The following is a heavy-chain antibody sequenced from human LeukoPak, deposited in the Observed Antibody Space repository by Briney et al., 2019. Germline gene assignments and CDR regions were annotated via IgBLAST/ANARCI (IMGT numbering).Heavy chain of an antibody. V-gene: IGHV1-24*01. J-gene: IGHJ4*02. CDR3: ATDAKIAAAGTDYFDY. CDR1: GYTLTELS. D-gene: IGHD6-13*01. Sequence: ASVKVSCKVSGYTLTELSMHWVRQAPGKGLEWMGGFDPEDGETIYAQKFQGRVTMTEDTSTDTAYMELSSLRSEDTAVYYCATDAKIAAAGTDYFDYWGQGTLVTVSS. CDR2: FDPEDGET.